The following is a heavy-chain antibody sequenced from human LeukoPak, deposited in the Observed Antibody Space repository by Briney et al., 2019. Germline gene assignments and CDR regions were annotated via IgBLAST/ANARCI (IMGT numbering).Heavy chain of an antibody. J-gene: IGHJ4*02. CDR1: GFTFSSYS. Sequence: PGRSLRLSCAASGFTFSSYSMNWVRQAPGKGLEWVSSISSSSSYIYYADSVKGRFTISRDNAKNSLYQQMNSLRAEDTAVYYCARLSIAAAGTSNYWGQGTLVTVSS. CDR3: ARLSIAAAGTSNY. D-gene: IGHD6-13*01. V-gene: IGHV3-21*01. CDR2: ISSSSSYI.